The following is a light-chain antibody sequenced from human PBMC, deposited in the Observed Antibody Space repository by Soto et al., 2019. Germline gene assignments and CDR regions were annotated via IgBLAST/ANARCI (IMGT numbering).Light chain of an antibody. CDR2: DVS. Sequence: EVVMTQSPATLSLSPGERASLSCKASQSARSSLGWYQQKPGQPPRLLIHDVSIRATGIPDRLNGSGSGTEFTLTISRLQSEDFAVYYCQKYNNWPPTFGQGTRLEIK. CDR3: QKYNNWPPT. CDR1: QSARSS. J-gene: IGKJ5*01. V-gene: IGKV3-15*01.